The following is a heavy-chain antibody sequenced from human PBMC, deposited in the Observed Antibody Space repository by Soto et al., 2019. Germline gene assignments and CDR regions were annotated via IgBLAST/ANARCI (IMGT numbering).Heavy chain of an antibody. Sequence: SVKVSCKASGGTFSSYAISWVRQAPGQGLEWMGGIIPIFGTANYAQKFQGRVTITADESTSTAYMELSSLRSEDTAVYYCARDRGYYGSGSLDYTPSYYSDYWGQGTLVTVSS. CDR2: IIPIFGTA. CDR3: ARDRGYYGSGSLDYTPSYYSDY. J-gene: IGHJ4*02. D-gene: IGHD3-10*01. CDR1: GGTFSSYA. V-gene: IGHV1-69*13.